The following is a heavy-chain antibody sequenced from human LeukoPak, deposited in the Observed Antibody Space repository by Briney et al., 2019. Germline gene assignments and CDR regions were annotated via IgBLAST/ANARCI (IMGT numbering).Heavy chain of an antibody. Sequence: GGSLRLSCAASGFTFSSYSMNWVRQAPGKGLEWVSSISSSSSYKYYVDSVKGRFTISRDNAKNSPYLQMNSLRAEDTAVYYCARGGTRAVPTPTDYWGQGTLVTVSS. D-gene: IGHD3-16*01. CDR3: ARGGTRAVPTPTDY. V-gene: IGHV3-21*01. CDR2: ISSSSSYK. J-gene: IGHJ4*02. CDR1: GFTFSSYS.